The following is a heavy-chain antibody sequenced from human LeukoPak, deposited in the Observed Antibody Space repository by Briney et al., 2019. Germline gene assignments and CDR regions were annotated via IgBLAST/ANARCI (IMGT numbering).Heavy chain of an antibody. J-gene: IGHJ4*02. Sequence: PSETLSLTCTVSGYSISSSSYYWGWIRQPPGKGLEWIGSIYYSGSTYYNPSLKSRVTISVDTSKNQFSLKLSSVTAADTAVYYCARGYTIFGVVYFDYWGQGTLVTVSS. CDR2: IYYSGST. V-gene: IGHV4-39*07. CDR1: GYSISSSSYY. CDR3: ARGYTIFGVVYFDY. D-gene: IGHD3-3*01.